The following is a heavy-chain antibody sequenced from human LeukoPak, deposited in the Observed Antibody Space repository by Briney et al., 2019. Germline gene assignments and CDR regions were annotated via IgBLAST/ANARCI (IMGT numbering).Heavy chain of an antibody. J-gene: IGHJ4*02. CDR1: GFTFSLYT. CDR2: ISSAGSDI. D-gene: IGHD2-2*01. V-gene: IGHV3-21*01. Sequence: GGSLRLSCEASGFTFSLYTINWVRQAPGKGLEWVSSISSAGSDIYYADSLKGRFTISRDNAKNSVYLQMNGLRAEDTAVYYCARDRAVVPAAHFDHWGQGTLVTVSS. CDR3: ARDRAVVPAAHFDH.